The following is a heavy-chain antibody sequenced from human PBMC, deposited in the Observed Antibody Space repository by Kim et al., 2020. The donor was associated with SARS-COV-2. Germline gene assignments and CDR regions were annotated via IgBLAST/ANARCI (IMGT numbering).Heavy chain of an antibody. CDR3: ARDYTYYDWNYHSFDP. J-gene: IGHJ5*02. Sequence: VKGRFTISRDNAKNSLYLQMNSLRAEDTALYYCARDYTYYDWNYHSFDPWGQGTLVTVSS. V-gene: IGHV3-21*01. D-gene: IGHD1-7*01.